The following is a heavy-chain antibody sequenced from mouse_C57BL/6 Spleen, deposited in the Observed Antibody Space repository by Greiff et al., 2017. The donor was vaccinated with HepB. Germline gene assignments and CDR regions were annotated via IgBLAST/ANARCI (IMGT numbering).Heavy chain of an antibody. Sequence: VQLQQSGAELVKPGASVKLSCKASGYTFTEYTIHWVKQRSGQGLEWIGWFYPGSGGIKKNEKLKDKATLTADKSSSTVYMALSRLTSEDAAVYFCARHEERNLGRGSRLYAMDYWGQRTSVTVSS. CDR2: FYPGSGGI. CDR3: ARHEERNLGRGSRLYAMDY. CDR1: GYTFTEYT. V-gene: IGHV1-62-2*01. J-gene: IGHJ4*01. D-gene: IGHD1-1*01.